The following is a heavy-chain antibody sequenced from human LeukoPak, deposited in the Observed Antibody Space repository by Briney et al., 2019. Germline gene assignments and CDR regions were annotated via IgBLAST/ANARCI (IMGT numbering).Heavy chain of an antibody. CDR3: ARSGTRLTPYVEGADY. J-gene: IGHJ4*02. CDR1: GFTFSDYY. D-gene: IGHD4-17*01. V-gene: IGHV3-11*01. CDR2: ISTSATAI. Sequence: RGGSLRLSCAASGFTFSDYYMNWIRQAPGKGLEWVSYISTSATAIYYADSVKGRFTVSRDNAKNSLYLQMNSLRAEDTALYYCARSGTRLTPYVEGADYWGQGTLVSVSS.